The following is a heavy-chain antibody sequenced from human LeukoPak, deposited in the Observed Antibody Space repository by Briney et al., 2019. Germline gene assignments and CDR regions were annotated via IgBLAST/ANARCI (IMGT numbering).Heavy chain of an antibody. Sequence: GGSLRLSCAASGFTFSSYGMHWVRQAPGKGLEWVAFIRSDGSNKYYADSVKGRFTISRDNSDNTLYLQMNSLRAEDTAVHYCARDSSHGNIDYWGQGTLVTVSS. D-gene: IGHD6-6*01. CDR2: IRSDGSNK. V-gene: IGHV3-30*02. J-gene: IGHJ4*02. CDR1: GFTFSSYG. CDR3: ARDSSHGNIDY.